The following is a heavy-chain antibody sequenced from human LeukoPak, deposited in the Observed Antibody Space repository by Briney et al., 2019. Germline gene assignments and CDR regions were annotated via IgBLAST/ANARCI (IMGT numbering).Heavy chain of an antibody. CDR1: GFSLNTVGVG. CDR2: IYWDDDK. CDR3: AHFPSMIRGVIANIYFDH. D-gene: IGHD3-10*01. Sequence: SGPTLVKPTQTLTLTCAFSGFSLNTVGVGVAWIRQPPGKALEWLALIYWDDDKRYNPSLKSRLTITKDTSGNQVVLTLTNVDPVDTATYYYAHFPSMIRGVIANIYFDHWGQGTLVAVSS. V-gene: IGHV2-5*02. J-gene: IGHJ4*02.